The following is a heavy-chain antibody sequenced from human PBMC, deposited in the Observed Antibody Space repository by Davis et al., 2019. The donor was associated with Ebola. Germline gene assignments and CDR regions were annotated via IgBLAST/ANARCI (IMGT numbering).Heavy chain of an antibody. CDR2: IFSNDEK. J-gene: IGHJ4*02. D-gene: IGHD5-24*01. Sequence: ETLSLTCTVSGGSISSYYWSWIRQPPGKALEWLAHIFSNDEKSYSTSLKSRLTISKDTSKSQVVLTMTNMDPVDTATYYCARIRRGGWLQIDYWGQGTLVTVSS. CDR1: GGSISSYYW. CDR3: ARIRRGGWLQIDY. V-gene: IGHV2-26*01.